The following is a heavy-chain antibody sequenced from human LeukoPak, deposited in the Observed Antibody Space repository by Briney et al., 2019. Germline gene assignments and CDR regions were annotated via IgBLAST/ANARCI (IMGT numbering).Heavy chain of an antibody. V-gene: IGHV4-59*08. CDR1: GASISSYY. D-gene: IGHD4-17*01. CDR3: ARNYGDYVGWFDP. Sequence: SETLSLTCTVSGASISSYYWSWIRQPPGKGLEWIGYIYDSGSTNYNPSLKSRVTISVDTSKNQFSLRLSSVTAADTAMYYCARNYGDYVGWFDPWGQGTLVTVSS. CDR2: IYDSGST. J-gene: IGHJ5*02.